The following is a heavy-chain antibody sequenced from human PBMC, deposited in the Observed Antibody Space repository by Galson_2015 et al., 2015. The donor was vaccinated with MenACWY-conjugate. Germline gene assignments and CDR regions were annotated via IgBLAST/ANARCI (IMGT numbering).Heavy chain of an antibody. J-gene: IGHJ6*02. V-gene: IGHV3-21*01. D-gene: IGHD1-1*01. CDR1: GFTFSSYS. Sequence: SLRLSCAASGFTFSSYSMNWVRQAPGKGLEWVSSISSSSSYIYYADSVKGRFTISRDNAKNSLYLQMNSLRAEDTAVYYCARSERVRSLDYYYGMDVWGQGTPVTVSS. CDR2: ISSSSSYI. CDR3: ARSERVRSLDYYYGMDV.